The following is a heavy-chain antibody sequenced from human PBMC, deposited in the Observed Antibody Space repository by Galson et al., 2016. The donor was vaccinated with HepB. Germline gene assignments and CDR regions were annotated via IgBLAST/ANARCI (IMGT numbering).Heavy chain of an antibody. J-gene: IGHJ6*02. Sequence: ETLSLTCAVSGASVNTQTWWSWVRQPPGKGLEWIGEIYQHGGANYNSSLRGRVTLSVDKSKSQISLEVTSVTAADAAVYYCARNRDFGMDVWGQGTTVAVSS. D-gene: IGHD2/OR15-2a*01. V-gene: IGHV4-4*02. CDR2: IYQHGGA. CDR1: GASVNTQTW. CDR3: ARNRDFGMDV.